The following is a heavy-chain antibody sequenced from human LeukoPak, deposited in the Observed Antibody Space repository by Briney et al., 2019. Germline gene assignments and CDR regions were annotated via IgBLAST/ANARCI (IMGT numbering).Heavy chain of an antibody. J-gene: IGHJ4*02. CDR1: GFTVSSNY. V-gene: IGHV3-53*01. Sequence: GGSLRLSCAASGFTVSSNYMSWVRQAPGKGLEWVSVIYSGGSTYYADSVKGRFTISRDNSKNTLYLQMNSLRAEDTAVYYCAKTLLGIGGYYFDYWGQETLVTVSS. CDR2: IYSGGST. D-gene: IGHD7-27*01. CDR3: AKTLLGIGGYYFDY.